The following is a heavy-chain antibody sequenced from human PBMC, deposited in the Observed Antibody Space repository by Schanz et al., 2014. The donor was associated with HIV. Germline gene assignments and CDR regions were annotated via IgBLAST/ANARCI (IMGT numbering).Heavy chain of an antibody. CDR2: INHSGRA. CDR3: ARDGGRRGGQRQLFAY. CDR1: GGSFSSYY. J-gene: IGHJ4*02. V-gene: IGHV4-34*02. D-gene: IGHD1-1*01. Sequence: QVQLQQWGAGLLKPSETLSLTCAVYGGSFSSYYWSWIRQPPGKALEWIGEINHSGRASIHPSLRSRVTMSVDTSKNQFSLKLSSVTAADTAFYYCARDGGRRGGQRQLFAYWGQGTLVTVSS.